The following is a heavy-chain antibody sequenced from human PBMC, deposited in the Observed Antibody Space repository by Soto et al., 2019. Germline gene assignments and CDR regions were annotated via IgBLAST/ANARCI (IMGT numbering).Heavy chain of an antibody. J-gene: IGHJ6*02. D-gene: IGHD2-21*01. Sequence: GASVKVSCKASGYTFSGYSITWVRQAPGQGLEWMGRISGYNGNTNYARTLWGRLTLTTDTSTSTAYMELRRLTSDDTAVYYCARAVFCGGAPACPDMDVWGQGTTVTVSS. CDR3: ARAVFCGGAPACPDMDV. CDR1: GYTFSGYS. CDR2: ISGYNGNT. V-gene: IGHV1-18*04.